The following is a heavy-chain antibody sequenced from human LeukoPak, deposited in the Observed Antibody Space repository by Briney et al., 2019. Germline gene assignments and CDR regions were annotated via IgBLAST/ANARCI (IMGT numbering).Heavy chain of an antibody. D-gene: IGHD3-16*02. CDR2: INHSGST. V-gene: IGHV4-34*01. CDR3: ARRGQAGYLY. J-gene: IGHJ4*02. CDR1: GGSFSGYY. Sequence: SETLSLTCAVYGGSFSGYYWSWIRQPPGKGLEWIGEINHSGSTNYNPSLKSRVTISVDTPKNQFSVNLSSVTAADTAVYYCARRGQAGYLYWGQGTLVTVSS.